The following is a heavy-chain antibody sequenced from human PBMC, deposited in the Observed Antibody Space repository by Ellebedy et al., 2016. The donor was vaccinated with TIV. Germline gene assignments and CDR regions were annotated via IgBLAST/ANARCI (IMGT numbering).Heavy chain of an antibody. D-gene: IGHD6-13*01. CDR2: IKQDGSEK. V-gene: IGHV3-7*03. J-gene: IGHJ3*02. Sequence: GESLKISRAASGFTFSSYWMSWVRQAPGKGLEWVANIKQDGSEKYYVDSVKGRFTISRDNAKNSLYLQMNSLRAEDTAVYYCANLGGVAAAGTNGIAFDIWGQGTMVTVSS. CDR3: ANLGGVAAAGTNGIAFDI. CDR1: GFTFSSYW.